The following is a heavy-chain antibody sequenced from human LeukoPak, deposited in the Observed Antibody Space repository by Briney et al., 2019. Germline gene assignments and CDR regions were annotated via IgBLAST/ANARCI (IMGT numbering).Heavy chain of an antibody. Sequence: PGGSLRLSCAASGFTFTSYAMTWVRQAPGKGLEWVSAISGSGGRTYYADSVKGRFTISRDKSKNTLYLQMNSLRAEDTAVYYCARDYADYVGYFFFDYWGQGTLVTVSS. V-gene: IGHV3-23*01. CDR1: GFTFTSYA. D-gene: IGHD4-17*01. J-gene: IGHJ4*02. CDR3: ARDYADYVGYFFFDY. CDR2: ISGSGGRT.